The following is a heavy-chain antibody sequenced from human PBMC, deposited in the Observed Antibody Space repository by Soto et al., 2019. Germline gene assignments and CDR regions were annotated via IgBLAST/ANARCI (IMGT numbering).Heavy chain of an antibody. CDR1: GFTFSTYS. V-gene: IGHV3-48*01. CDR2: ISSSSNTI. D-gene: IGHD6-13*01. J-gene: IGHJ4*02. Sequence: GGSLRLSCAASGFTFSTYSMNWVRQAPGKGLEWISYISSSSNTIYYADSVKGRFTISRDNAKNSLYLQMNSLRAEDTAVYYCTLRAGPLGGQGTLVTVSS. CDR3: TLRAGPL.